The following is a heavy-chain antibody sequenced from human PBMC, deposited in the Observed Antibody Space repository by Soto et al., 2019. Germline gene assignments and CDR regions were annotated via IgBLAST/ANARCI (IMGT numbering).Heavy chain of an antibody. CDR2: ISSSGSTI. J-gene: IGHJ4*02. V-gene: IGHV3-48*03. D-gene: IGHD2-8*01. Sequence: GGSLRLSCAASGFTLSSYEMNWVRQAPGKGLEWVSYISSSGSTIYYADSVKGRFTISRDNAKNSLYLQMNSLRAEDTAVYYCARERVMVYPYFDYWGQGTLVTVSS. CDR1: GFTLSSYE. CDR3: ARERVMVYPYFDY.